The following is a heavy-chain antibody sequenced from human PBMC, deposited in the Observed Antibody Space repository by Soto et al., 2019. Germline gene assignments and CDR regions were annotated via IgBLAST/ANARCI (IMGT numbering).Heavy chain of an antibody. J-gene: IGHJ4*02. Sequence: PGGSLRLSCAASGFTFSSYSMHWARQAPGKGLEWVALISYDGSNKYYADSVKGRFTISRDNSKNTLYLQRDSLRVEDTAVYYCAREPYNTWPFDYWGQGTLVNVSS. V-gene: IGHV3-30-3*01. CDR2: ISYDGSNK. CDR3: AREPYNTWPFDY. CDR1: GFTFSSYS. D-gene: IGHD1-20*01.